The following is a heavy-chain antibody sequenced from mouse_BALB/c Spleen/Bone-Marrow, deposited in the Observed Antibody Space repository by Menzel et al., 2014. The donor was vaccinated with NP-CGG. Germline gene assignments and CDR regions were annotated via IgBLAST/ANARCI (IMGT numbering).Heavy chain of an antibody. CDR3: ARDWDGIDY. Sequence: EVQLVESGPSLVKPSQTLSLTCSVTGDSIXSGYWNWIRKFPGNKLEYMGYISYGGSTYYNPSLKSRISITRDTSKNQYYLQLNSVTTEDTATYYCARDWDGIDYWGQGTTLTVSS. J-gene: IGHJ2*01. CDR1: GDSIXSGY. D-gene: IGHD4-1*01. CDR2: ISYGGST. V-gene: IGHV3-8*02.